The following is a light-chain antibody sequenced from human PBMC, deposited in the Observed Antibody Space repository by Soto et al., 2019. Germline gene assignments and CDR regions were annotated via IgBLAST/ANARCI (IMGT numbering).Light chain of an antibody. CDR1: QSISSSY. CDR3: QQYSSTFST. J-gene: IGKJ1*01. Sequence: EIVLTQSPGTLSLSPGERTTLSCRASQSISSSYLAWYQQKHGQATRLLVYGASSRATGDPDKFSGSCSGTDFTLTISRLEHEDFALYYCQQYSSTFSTLGQGTKVEIK. CDR2: GAS. V-gene: IGKV3-20*01.